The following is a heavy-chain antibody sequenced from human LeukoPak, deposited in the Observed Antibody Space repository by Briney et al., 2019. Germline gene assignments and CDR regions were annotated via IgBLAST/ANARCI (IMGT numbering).Heavy chain of an antibody. V-gene: IGHV1-18*01. CDR3: ARDPDYDFWSGYSNDAFDI. CDR2: ISAYNGNT. Sequence: ASVKVSCKASGYTFTSYGISWVRQAPGQGLEWMGWISAYNGNTNYAQKLQGRVTMTTDTSTSTAYMELRSLRSDDTAVYYCARDPDYDFWSGYSNDAFDIWGQGTMVTVSS. J-gene: IGHJ3*02. D-gene: IGHD3-3*01. CDR1: GYTFTSYG.